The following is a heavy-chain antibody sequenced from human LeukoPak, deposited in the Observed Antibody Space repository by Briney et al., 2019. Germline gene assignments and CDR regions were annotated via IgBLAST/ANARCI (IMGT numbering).Heavy chain of an antibody. CDR2: IYYSGST. CDR3: ARGMKWFDP. CDR1: GGSVSSGSYY. J-gene: IGHJ5*02. Sequence: PSETLSLTCTVSGGSVSSGSYYWSWIRQPPGKGLEWIGYIYYSGSTNYNPSLKSRVTISVDTSKNQFSLKLSSVTAADTAVYYCARGMKWFDPWGQGTLVAVSS. V-gene: IGHV4-61*01.